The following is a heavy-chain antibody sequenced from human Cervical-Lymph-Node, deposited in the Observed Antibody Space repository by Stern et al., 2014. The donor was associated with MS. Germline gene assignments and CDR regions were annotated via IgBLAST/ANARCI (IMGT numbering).Heavy chain of an antibody. V-gene: IGHV1-2*02. D-gene: IGHD3-10*01. CDR1: AYTITDYY. J-gene: IGHJ4*02. Sequence: QVQLVQSGAEVKKPGASVKVSCKASAYTITDYYTHWVRQAPGHGLAWMGWIKLNIGGTYSAEKFQGRFTVTRDTSISAAYMELSSLRSDDTAVYYCARGGGYSYSTLDYWGQGTQVTVSS. CDR3: ARGGGYSYSTLDY. CDR2: IKLNIGGT.